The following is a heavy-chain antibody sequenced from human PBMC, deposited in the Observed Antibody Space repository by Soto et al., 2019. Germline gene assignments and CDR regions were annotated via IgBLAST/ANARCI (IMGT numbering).Heavy chain of an antibody. J-gene: IGHJ3*02. CDR2: IYYSGST. Sequence: QVQLQESGPGLVKPSQTLSLTCTVSGGSISSGGYYWSWIRQHPGKGLEWIGYIYYSGSTYYNPSLKSRVTISVDTSKNQFSLKLSSVTAADTAVYYCARGVVPAAIIPYCSGGSCYTGPVAFDIWGQGTMVTVSS. CDR1: GGSISSGGYY. CDR3: ARGVVPAAIIPYCSGGSCYTGPVAFDI. V-gene: IGHV4-31*03. D-gene: IGHD2-15*01.